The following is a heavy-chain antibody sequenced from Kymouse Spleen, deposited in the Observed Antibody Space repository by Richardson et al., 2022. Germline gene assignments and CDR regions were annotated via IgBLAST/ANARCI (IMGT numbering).Heavy chain of an antibody. CDR2: IKSKTDGGTT. D-gene: IGHD3-9*01. J-gene: IGHJ5*02. CDR1: GFTFSNAW. Sequence: EVQLVESGGGLVKPGGSLRLSCAASGFTFSNAWMSWVRQAPGKGLEWVGRIKSKTDGGTTDYAAPVKGRFTISRDDSKNTLYLQMNSLKTEDTAVYYCTTEDILTGYDGGFDPWGQGTLVTVSS. CDR3: TTEDILTGYDGGFDP. V-gene: IGHV3-15*01.